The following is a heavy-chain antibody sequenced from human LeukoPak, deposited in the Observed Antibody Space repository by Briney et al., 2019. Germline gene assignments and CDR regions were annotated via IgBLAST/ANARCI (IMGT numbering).Heavy chain of an antibody. D-gene: IGHD6-13*01. CDR1: GVTLSGYA. J-gene: IGHJ1*01. CDR3: ARDTLYSIRLFQH. V-gene: IGHV1-69*13. CDR2: IIPIFGTA. Sequence: ASVKVSCKASGVTLSGYAISWVRQAPGQGLEWMGGIIPIFGTANYAQKFQGRVTITADESTSTAYMELSSLRSEDTAVYYCARDTLYSIRLFQHWGRGTLVTVSS.